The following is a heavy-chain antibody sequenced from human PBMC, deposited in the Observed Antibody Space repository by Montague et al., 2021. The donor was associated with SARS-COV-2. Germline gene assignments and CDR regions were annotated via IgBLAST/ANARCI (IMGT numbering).Heavy chain of an antibody. Sequence: CAISGDSVASNIATWNWIRQSPERGLDGLGGTYYRSKWYNDYAESVKSRITIDPDTSKHQFSLHLNSVTPEDTAVYYCARIPVGSKYYFDFWGQGTLVTVSS. D-gene: IGHD2-2*01. CDR2: TYYRSKWYN. V-gene: IGHV6-1*01. CDR3: ARIPVGSKYYFDF. CDR1: GDSVASNIAT. J-gene: IGHJ4*02.